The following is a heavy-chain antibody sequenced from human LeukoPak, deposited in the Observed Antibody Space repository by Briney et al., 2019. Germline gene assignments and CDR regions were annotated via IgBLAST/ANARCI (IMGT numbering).Heavy chain of an antibody. CDR2: TYYRGTT. Sequence: SETLSLTCTVSGASISSTSYYWGWIRQPPGKGLEWIGSTYYRGTTYYNPSLKSRVTISVDTSKNQFSLKLSSVTDADTAVYYCARRRKGAGAFDIWGQGTMGTVSS. V-gene: IGHV4-39*07. J-gene: IGHJ3*02. D-gene: IGHD6-19*01. CDR3: ARRRKGAGAFDI. CDR1: GASISSTSYY.